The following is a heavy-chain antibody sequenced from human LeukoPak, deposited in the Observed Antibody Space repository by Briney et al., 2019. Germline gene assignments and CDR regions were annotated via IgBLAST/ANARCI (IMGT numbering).Heavy chain of an antibody. CDR2: IIPIFGTA. Sequence: ASVKVSCKASGGTFSSYAISWVRQAPGQGLEWMGGIIPIFGTANYAQKFQGRVTITADKSTSTAYMELSSLRSEDTAVYYCARSYYYGSGGNNWFDPWGQGTLVTVSS. J-gene: IGHJ5*02. V-gene: IGHV1-69*06. CDR3: ARSYYYGSGGNNWFDP. D-gene: IGHD3-10*01. CDR1: GGTFSSYA.